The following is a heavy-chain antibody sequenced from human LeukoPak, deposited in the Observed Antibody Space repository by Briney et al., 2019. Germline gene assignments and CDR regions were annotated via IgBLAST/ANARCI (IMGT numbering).Heavy chain of an antibody. CDR2: IIPIFGTA. J-gene: IGHJ3*02. CDR1: GGTFSSYA. D-gene: IGHD1-7*01. V-gene: IGHV1-69*01. Sequence: GASVKVSCKASGGTFSSYAISWVRQAPGQGLEWMGGIIPIFGTANYAQKFQGRVTITADESTSTAYMELSSLRSEDTAVYYCASGGDWNYAPWQAFDIWGQGTMVTVSS. CDR3: ASGGDWNYAPWQAFDI.